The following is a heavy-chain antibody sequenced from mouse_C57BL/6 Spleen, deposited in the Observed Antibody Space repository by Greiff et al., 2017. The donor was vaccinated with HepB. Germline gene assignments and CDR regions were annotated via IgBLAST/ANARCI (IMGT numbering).Heavy chain of an antibody. CDR2: ISNLAYSI. D-gene: IGHD2-4*01. CDR3: ARLPDYAYAMDY. V-gene: IGHV5-15*01. Sequence: EVRVVESGGGLVQPGGSLKLSCAASGFTFSDYGMAWVRQAPRKGPEGVAFISNLAYSIYYADTVTGRFTISRENAKNTLYLEMSSLRSEDTAMYYGARLPDYAYAMDYLGQGTSVTVSS. J-gene: IGHJ4*01. CDR1: GFTFSDYG.